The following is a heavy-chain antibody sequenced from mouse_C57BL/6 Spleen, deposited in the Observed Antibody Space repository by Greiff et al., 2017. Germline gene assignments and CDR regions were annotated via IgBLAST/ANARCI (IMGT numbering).Heavy chain of an antibody. CDR2: IYPSDSET. V-gene: IGHV1-61*01. CDR3: AREGDYYEYYFGD. D-gene: IGHD1-1*01. Sequence: VQLQQPGAELVRPGSSVKLSCKASGYTFTSYWMDWVKQRPGQGLEWIGNIYPSDSETHYNQKFKDKATLTVDKSSSTAYMQLSSLTSEDSAVYYCAREGDYYEYYFGDWGKGTTLTVSS. CDR1: GYTFTSYW. J-gene: IGHJ2*01.